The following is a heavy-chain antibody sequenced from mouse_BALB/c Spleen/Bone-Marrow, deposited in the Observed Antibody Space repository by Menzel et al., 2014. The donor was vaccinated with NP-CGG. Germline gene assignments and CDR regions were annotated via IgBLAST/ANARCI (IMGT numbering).Heavy chain of an antibody. CDR2: IWSGGST. CDR1: GFSLTSYG. D-gene: IGHD1-2*01. CDR3: ARQPLRRHAMDY. V-gene: IGHV2-4*02. Sequence: QVQLQQSGPGLVQPSQSLSITCTVSGFSLTSYGVHWVRQPPGKGLEWLGVIWSGGSTDYSAAFISRLSISKDNSKSQVFFKMNSLQADDTAIYYCARQPLRRHAMDYWGQGTSVTVSS. J-gene: IGHJ4*01.